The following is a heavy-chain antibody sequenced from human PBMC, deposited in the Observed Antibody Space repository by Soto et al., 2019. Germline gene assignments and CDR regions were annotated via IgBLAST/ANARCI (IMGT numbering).Heavy chain of an antibody. CDR3: ARRLMIGEVPTHGIDV. CDR1: GDSISKYY. V-gene: IGHV4-59*01. Sequence: PSETLSLTCVVSGDSISKYYWRWIRQPPGKGLEWIGDVSSSGSTNYNPSLKSRLIVSLDTSKSQLSLKLNSVTAADTAVYYCARRLMIGEVPTHGIDVWGQGTTVTLS. D-gene: IGHD3-16*01. J-gene: IGHJ6*02. CDR2: VSSSGST.